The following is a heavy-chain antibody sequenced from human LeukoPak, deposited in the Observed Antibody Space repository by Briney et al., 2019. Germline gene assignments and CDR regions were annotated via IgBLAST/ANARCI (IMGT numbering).Heavy chain of an antibody. CDR3: AKKHTAAGPKSNWFDP. J-gene: IGHJ5*02. CDR1: GFTFSSYE. CDR2: ISSSGSTI. Sequence: QPGGSLRLSCAASGFTFSSYEMNWVRQAPGKGLEWVSYISSSGSTIYYADSVKGRFTISRDNAKNSLYLQMNSLRAEGTAVYYCAKKHTAAGPKSNWFDPWGQGTLVTVSS. D-gene: IGHD6-13*01. V-gene: IGHV3-48*03.